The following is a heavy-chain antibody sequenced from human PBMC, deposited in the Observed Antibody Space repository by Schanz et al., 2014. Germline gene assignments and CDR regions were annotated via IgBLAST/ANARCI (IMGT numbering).Heavy chain of an antibody. CDR3: ARESVSRTRLFDP. Sequence: QVQVIQSGPAVKKPGASVKVSCKASGYTFTNHYLHWVRQAPGQGLEWMGRISPSSGGTNYAQNLQGRVTMTKDTSINTVYMELSTLTSDDTAVYYCARESVSRTRLFDPWGQGTLVTVSS. D-gene: IGHD3-3*01. J-gene: IGHJ5*02. CDR2: ISPSSGGT. CDR1: GYTFTNHY. V-gene: IGHV1-2*06.